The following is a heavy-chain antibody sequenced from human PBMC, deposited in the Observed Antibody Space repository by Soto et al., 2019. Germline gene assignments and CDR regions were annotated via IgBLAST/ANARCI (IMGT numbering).Heavy chain of an antibody. V-gene: IGHV3-9*01. J-gene: IGHJ4*02. CDR3: AKGSYDFWSGYFYY. CDR2: ISWNSGSI. D-gene: IGHD3-3*01. CDR1: GFTFDDYA. Sequence: SLRLSCAASGFTFDDYAMHWVRQAPGKGLEWVSGISWNSGSIGYADSVKGRFTISRDNAKNSLYLQMNSLRAEDTALYYCAKGSYDFWSGYFYYWGQGTLVTVSS.